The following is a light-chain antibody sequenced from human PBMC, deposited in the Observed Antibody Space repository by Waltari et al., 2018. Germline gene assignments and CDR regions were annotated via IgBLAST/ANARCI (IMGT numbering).Light chain of an antibody. CDR1: RGISSNY. CDR2: EAY. Sequence: EIVLTQSPGTLSLSPGEMATLPCGASRGISSNYLVRYKQKPGQAPRLLIYEAYTRATGIPDRFSGGGSGTDFSLTISRLEPEDSGVYYCQLYGASPLYTFGQGTKLEI. V-gene: IGKV3-20*01. CDR3: QLYGASPLYT. J-gene: IGKJ2*01.